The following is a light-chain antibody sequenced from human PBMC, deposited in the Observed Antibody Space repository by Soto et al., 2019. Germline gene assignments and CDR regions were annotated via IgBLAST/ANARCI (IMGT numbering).Light chain of an antibody. V-gene: IGKV3-20*01. CDR3: QQYAGSPRT. CDR2: DAS. Sequence: AQSPDTLSLSPGERATLSCRASQSVSSSYLAWYQQKPGQAPRLLISDASNRAADIPDRFSGSGSGTDFTLTINRLEPEDFAVYYCQQYAGSPRTFGQGTKVDIK. J-gene: IGKJ1*01. CDR1: QSVSSSY.